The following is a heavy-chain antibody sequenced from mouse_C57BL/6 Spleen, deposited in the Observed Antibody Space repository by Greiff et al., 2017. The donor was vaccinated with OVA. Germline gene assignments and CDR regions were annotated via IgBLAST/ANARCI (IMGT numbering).Heavy chain of an antibody. CDR3: ARAQSYWYFDV. CDR2: ICSGRSSI. CDR1: GFTFSDYG. Sequence: DVMLLESGGGLVKPGGSLQLSCAASGFTFSDYGMHWVSQAPAKGLEWVAYICSGRSSIYYDDTVKGRFTLSRDNAKNTRFLQMTSLRSEDTAMDYCARAQSYWYFDVWGTGTTVTVAS. J-gene: IGHJ1*03. V-gene: IGHV5-17*01.